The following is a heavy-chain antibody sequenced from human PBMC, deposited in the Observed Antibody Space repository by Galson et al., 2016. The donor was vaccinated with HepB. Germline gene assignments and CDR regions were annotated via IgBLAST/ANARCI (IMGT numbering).Heavy chain of an antibody. Sequence: SVKVSCKASGYRFFTYGISWVRQTPGQGLEWLGWISANSGNTIYAQKFQDRVTMTRDTSASTVYIDLRSLRSDDTAVYYCARDVQFRFDYWGQGTLVTVSS. CDR2: ISANSGNT. D-gene: IGHD4-11*01. V-gene: IGHV1-18*04. CDR1: GYRFFTYG. J-gene: IGHJ4*02. CDR3: ARDVQFRFDY.